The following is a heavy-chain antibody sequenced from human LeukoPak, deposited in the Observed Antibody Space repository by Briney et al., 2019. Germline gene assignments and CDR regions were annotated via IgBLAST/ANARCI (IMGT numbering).Heavy chain of an antibody. D-gene: IGHD3-16*01. CDR1: GFTFNSYW. CDR2: ISSFSGTI. CDR3: ARDQGGVGY. V-gene: IGHV3-48*01. J-gene: IGHJ4*02. Sequence: PGGSLRLSCAASGFTFNSYWMSWVRQAPGKGLEWVSYISSFSGTINYADSVKGRFTISRDNAKNSLYLQMNSLRAEDTAVYYCARDQGGVGYWGQGTLVTVSS.